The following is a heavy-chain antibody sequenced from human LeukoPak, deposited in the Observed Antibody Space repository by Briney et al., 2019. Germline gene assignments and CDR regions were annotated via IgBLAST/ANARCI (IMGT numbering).Heavy chain of an antibody. J-gene: IGHJ4*02. D-gene: IGHD3-10*01. CDR2: IKQDGSEK. CDR3: ARDQGYYGSGSYYNGRTPFDY. Sequence: PGGSLRLSCAASGFTFSSYWMSWVRQAPGKGLEWVANIKQDGSEKYYVDSVKGRFTISRDNAKNSLYLQMNSLRAEDTAVYHCARDQGYYGSGSYYNGRTPFDYWGQGTLVTVSS. V-gene: IGHV3-7*01. CDR1: GFTFSSYW.